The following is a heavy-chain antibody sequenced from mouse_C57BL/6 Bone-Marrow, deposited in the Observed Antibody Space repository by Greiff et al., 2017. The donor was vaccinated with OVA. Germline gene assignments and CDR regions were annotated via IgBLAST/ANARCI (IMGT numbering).Heavy chain of an antibody. D-gene: IGHD2-3*01. CDR2: IYPGSGST. V-gene: IGHV1-55*01. J-gene: IGHJ2*01. Sequence: QVQLKQSDAELVKPGASVKISCKASGYTFTSYWITWVKQRPGQGLEWIGDIYPGSGSTNYNEKFKSKATLTVDTSSSTAYMQLSSLTSEDSAVYYCARDGYYYFDYWGQGTTLTVSS. CDR1: GYTFTSYW. CDR3: ARDGYYYFDY.